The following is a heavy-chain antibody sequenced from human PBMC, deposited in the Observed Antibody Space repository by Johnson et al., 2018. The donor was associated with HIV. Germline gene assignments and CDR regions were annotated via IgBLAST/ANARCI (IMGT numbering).Heavy chain of an antibody. Sequence: QVQLVESGGGVVQPGRSLRLSCAASGFTFSSYAMHWVRQAPGKGLEWVAVISYDGSNKYYADSVKGRFTISRANSKNTLYLQRNRLRAEDTAVYYCAKDLAPYSSGWYDAFDIRGQGTMVTVSS. D-gene: IGHD6-19*01. CDR2: ISYDGSNK. CDR1: GFTFSSYA. J-gene: IGHJ3*02. CDR3: AKDLAPYSSGWYDAFDI. V-gene: IGHV3-30*04.